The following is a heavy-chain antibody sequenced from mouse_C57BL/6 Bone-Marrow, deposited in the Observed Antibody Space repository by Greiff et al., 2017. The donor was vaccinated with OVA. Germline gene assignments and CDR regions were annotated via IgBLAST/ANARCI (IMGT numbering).Heavy chain of an antibody. CDR2: IYPGSGST. Sequence: VQLQQSGAELVKPGASVKMSCKASGYTFTSYWITWVKQRPGQGLEWIGDIYPGSGSTNYNEKFKSKATLTVDTSSSTAYMQLSSLTAEDSAVYYCASYGNYLYYFDYWGQGTTLTVSS. V-gene: IGHV1-55*01. CDR3: ASYGNYLYYFDY. D-gene: IGHD2-1*01. CDR1: GYTFTSYW. J-gene: IGHJ2*01.